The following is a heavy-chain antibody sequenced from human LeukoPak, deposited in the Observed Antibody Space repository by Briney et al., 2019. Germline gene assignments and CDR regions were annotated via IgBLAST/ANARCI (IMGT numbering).Heavy chain of an antibody. D-gene: IGHD5-18*01. CDR2: IYHSGST. Sequence: SETLSLTCAVSGYSISSGYYWGWIRQPPGKRLEWIGSIYHSGSTYYNPSLKSRVTISVDTSKNQFSLKLSSVTAADTAVYYCARDGYSYGFSLDYWGQGTLVTVSS. CDR3: ARDGYSYGFSLDY. CDR1: GYSISSGYY. J-gene: IGHJ4*02. V-gene: IGHV4-38-2*02.